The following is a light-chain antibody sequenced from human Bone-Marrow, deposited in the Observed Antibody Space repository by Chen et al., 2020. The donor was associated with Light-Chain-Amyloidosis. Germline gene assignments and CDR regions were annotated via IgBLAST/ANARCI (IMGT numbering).Light chain of an antibody. J-gene: IGLJ3*02. V-gene: IGLV2-8*01. Sequence: SAVTQPPSAPESPRLSVDFSCTGTSSDVCVYNFLSWYQQHPGKATKLMHYEVTKRPSGVPDRFSGSKSGNTASLTVSGLQAEDEADYYCSSYAGSNNFLVFGGGTKLTVL. CDR3: SSYAGSNNFLV. CDR2: EVT. CDR1: SSDVCVYNF.